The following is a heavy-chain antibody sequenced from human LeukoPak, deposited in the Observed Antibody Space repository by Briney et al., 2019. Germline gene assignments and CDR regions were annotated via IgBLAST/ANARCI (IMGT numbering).Heavy chain of an antibody. CDR3: ARLKMATMAADY. CDR1: GFTFSSYV. Sequence: PGGSLRLSCAASGFTFSSYVMNWVRQAPGKGLEWVSYIGASGGTIYYAGSVRGRFTISRDNAKNSLYLQMNSLRAEDTAVYYCARLKMATMAADYWGQGTLVTVSS. D-gene: IGHD5-24*01. V-gene: IGHV3-48*03. J-gene: IGHJ4*02. CDR2: IGASGGTI.